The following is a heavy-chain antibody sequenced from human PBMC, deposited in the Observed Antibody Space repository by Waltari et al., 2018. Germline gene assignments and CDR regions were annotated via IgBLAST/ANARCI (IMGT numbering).Heavy chain of an antibody. CDR1: GLPFSSHR. J-gene: IGHJ4*02. D-gene: IGHD5-18*01. Sequence: EVQLVESGGGLVKPGGSLRLSCAASGLPFSSHRMPWVRQAPGKGLEWVSSISSSSSYIYYADSAKGRFTISRDNAKNSLYLQMNSLRAEDTAVYYCARGGYSYGPTNYWGQGTLVTVSS. V-gene: IGHV3-21*01. CDR3: ARGGYSYGPTNY. CDR2: ISSSSSYI.